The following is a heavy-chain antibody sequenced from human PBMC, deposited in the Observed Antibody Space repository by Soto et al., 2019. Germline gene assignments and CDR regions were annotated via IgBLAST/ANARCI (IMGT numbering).Heavy chain of an antibody. CDR1: GYTFSNYG. CDR2: ISAYNGNT. D-gene: IGHD4-4*01. CDR3: ARDKVTTHMDV. J-gene: IGHJ6*02. V-gene: IGHV1-18*04. Sequence: ASVKVSCKASGYTFSNYGVSWVRQAPGQGLEWMGWISAYNGNTYHAQKVQGRVTMTTDTSTSTAYVELRSLRSDDTAVYYCARDKVTTHMDVWGQGTTVTVSS.